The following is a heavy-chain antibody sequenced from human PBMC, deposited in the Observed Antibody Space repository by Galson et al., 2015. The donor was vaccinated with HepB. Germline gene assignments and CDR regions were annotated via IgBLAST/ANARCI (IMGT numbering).Heavy chain of an antibody. J-gene: IGHJ3*02. Sequence: SLRLSCAASGFAFSSYAMSWVRQAPGKGLEWVSAISGSGGSTYYADSVKGRFTTSRDNSKNTLYLQMNSLRAEDTAVYYCAKDSYSSGWSFLAFDIWGQGTMVTVSS. CDR3: AKDSYSSGWSFLAFDI. CDR2: ISGSGGST. V-gene: IGHV3-23*01. D-gene: IGHD6-19*01. CDR1: GFAFSSYA.